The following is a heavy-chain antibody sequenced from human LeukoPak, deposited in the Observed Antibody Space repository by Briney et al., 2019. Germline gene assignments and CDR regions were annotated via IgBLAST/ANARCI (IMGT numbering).Heavy chain of an antibody. CDR2: IGYSAGDT. J-gene: IGHJ4*02. CDR3: AKDDDGHHHGVDH. V-gene: IGHV3-23*01. Sequence: GGSLRLSCAASGFTVNSYAMTWVRQAPGKGLEWVSAIGYSAGDTYYADSVKGRFTISRDNSMNTLYLQMSSLRADDTALYSCAKDDDGHHHGVDHWGQGTLVTVSS. CDR1: GFTVNSYA. D-gene: IGHD4-17*01.